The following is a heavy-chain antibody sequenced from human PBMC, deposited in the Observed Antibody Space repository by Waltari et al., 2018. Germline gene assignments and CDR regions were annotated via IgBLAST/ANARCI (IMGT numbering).Heavy chain of an antibody. V-gene: IGHV4-4*02. Sequence: WGGWLRQSPEKGLEWIGQVYHSGKTHYNPSLQSRFTISVDKPKNQFSLNLNSVIAADTAVYYCAGDRAIGLFFDYWGRGTLVTVSS. D-gene: IGHD2-2*01. J-gene: IGHJ4*02. CDR3: AGDRAIGLFFDY. CDR2: VYHSGKT. CDR1: W.